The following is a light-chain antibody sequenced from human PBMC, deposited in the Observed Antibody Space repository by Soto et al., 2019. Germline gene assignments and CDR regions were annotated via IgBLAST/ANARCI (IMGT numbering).Light chain of an antibody. Sequence: DIVMTQSPLSLPVSPGEPASISSRSSQSLLHNNGYNYLDWYLQKPGQSPQLLIYLGSNRASGVPDRFSGSGSGADFTLKISRVEAEDVGAYYCMQALQTPLYTFGQGTKLEIK. CDR3: MQALQTPLYT. J-gene: IGKJ2*01. CDR1: QSLLHNNGYNY. V-gene: IGKV2-28*01. CDR2: LGS.